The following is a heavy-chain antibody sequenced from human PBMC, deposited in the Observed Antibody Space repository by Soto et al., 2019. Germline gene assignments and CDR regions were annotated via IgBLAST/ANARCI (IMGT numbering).Heavy chain of an antibody. D-gene: IGHD3-10*01. J-gene: IGHJ6*02. CDR1: GFTFSIYG. V-gene: IGHV3-30*03. Sequence: GGALSLSCAASGFTFSIYGMHWVRHAPGKGLEGGAVISYDGSNKYYADSVKGRFTISRDNSKNTRYLQMNSLRAEDTAVYYCARDSLLVRGVYYYYYGMDVWGQGTTVTVSS. CDR3: ARDSLLVRGVYYYYYGMDV. CDR2: ISYDGSNK.